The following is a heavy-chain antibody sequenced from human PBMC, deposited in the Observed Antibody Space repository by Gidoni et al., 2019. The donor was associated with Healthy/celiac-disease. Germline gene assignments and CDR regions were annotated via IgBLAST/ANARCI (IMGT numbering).Heavy chain of an antibody. Sequence: EVQLVESGGGLVQPGGSLRLFCAASGFTFSSHWMHWVRQAPGKGLVWVLRINSDGSSTSYADSVKGRFTISRDNAKNTLCLQMNSLRAEDTAVYYCARDRIAAAGVKGNWFDPWGQGTLVTVSS. D-gene: IGHD6-13*01. J-gene: IGHJ5*02. V-gene: IGHV3-74*01. CDR3: ARDRIAAAGVKGNWFDP. CDR2: INSDGSST. CDR1: GFTFSSHW.